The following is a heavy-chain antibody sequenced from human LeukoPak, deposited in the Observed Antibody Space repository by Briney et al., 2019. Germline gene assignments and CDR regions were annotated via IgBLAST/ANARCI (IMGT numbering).Heavy chain of an antibody. CDR2: INPTSGGT. Sequence: ASVKVSCKASGYTFTGYYMHWVRQAPGQGLEWMGWINPTSGGTKYAQKFQGRVTMTRDTSISTAYMELNTLRSDDTAMYYCARAAGDYGDYDYFYYMDVWGKGTTVTISS. V-gene: IGHV1-2*02. CDR3: ARAAGDYGDYDYFYYMDV. D-gene: IGHD4-17*01. J-gene: IGHJ6*03. CDR1: GYTFTGYY.